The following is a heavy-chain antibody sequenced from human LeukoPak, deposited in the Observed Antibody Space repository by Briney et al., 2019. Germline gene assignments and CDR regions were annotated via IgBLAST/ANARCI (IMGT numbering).Heavy chain of an antibody. CDR1: GFTFSSYA. D-gene: IGHD5-12*01. Sequence: PGGSLRLSCAASGFTFSSYAMSWVRQAPGKGLEWVSAISGSGGSTYYADSVKGRFTISRDNSKNTLYLQMNSLRAEDTAVYYCAKLYSGYDFPTVFDYWGQGTLVTVSS. CDR2: ISGSGGST. V-gene: IGHV3-23*01. J-gene: IGHJ4*02. CDR3: AKLYSGYDFPTVFDY.